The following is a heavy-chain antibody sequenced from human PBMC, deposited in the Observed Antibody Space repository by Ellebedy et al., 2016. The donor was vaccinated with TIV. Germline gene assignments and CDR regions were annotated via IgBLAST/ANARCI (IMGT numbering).Heavy chain of an antibody. V-gene: IGHV3-7*03. Sequence: GESLKISXAASGFTFSSYWMTWVRQAPGKGLEWVANIRQDGSEKTYVDSVKGRFTISRDNAKNSVYLQMNSLRAEDTALYYCARKTNILTGYYSAIFDYWGQGTVVTVSS. CDR3: ARKTNILTGYYSAIFDY. CDR1: GFTFSSYW. D-gene: IGHD3-9*01. J-gene: IGHJ4*02. CDR2: IRQDGSEK.